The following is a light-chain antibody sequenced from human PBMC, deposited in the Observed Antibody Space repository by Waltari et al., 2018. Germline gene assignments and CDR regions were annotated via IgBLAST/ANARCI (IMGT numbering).Light chain of an antibody. CDR2: AAS. J-gene: IGKJ4*01. CDR3: QQYYSYPFT. Sequence: DIQMTQSPSSLSASVGDRVTITCRASQGISSCLAWYQQKPGKAPELLIYAASSFQSGVPSRFSGSGSGTDFTLTISSLQPEDFATYYCQQYYSYPFTFGGGTKVEIK. V-gene: IGKV1-12*02. CDR1: QGISSC.